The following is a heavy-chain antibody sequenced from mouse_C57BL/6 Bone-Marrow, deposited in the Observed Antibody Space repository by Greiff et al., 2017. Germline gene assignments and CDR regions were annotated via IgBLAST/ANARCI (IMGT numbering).Heavy chain of an antibody. D-gene: IGHD1-1*01. V-gene: IGHV1-52*01. J-gene: IGHJ1*03. CDR1: GYTFTSYW. Sequence: QVQLQQPGAELVRPGSSVKLSCKASGYTFTSYWMPWVKQRPIQGLEWIGNINPSDSETHYNQKFKDKATLTVDKSSSTAYMQLSSLTSADSAVFYCARELSRYFDDWGKGTTVTVSS. CDR3: ARELSRYFDD. CDR2: INPSDSET.